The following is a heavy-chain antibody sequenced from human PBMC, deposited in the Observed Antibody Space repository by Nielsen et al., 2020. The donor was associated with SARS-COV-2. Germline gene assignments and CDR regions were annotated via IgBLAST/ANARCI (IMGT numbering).Heavy chain of an antibody. CDR1: GYSFTSYW. V-gene: IGHV5-51*01. D-gene: IGHD3-16*01. CDR2: IYPGDSDT. CDR3: ARQLGDDAYGDWYFDL. Sequence: GESLKISCKGSGYSFTSYWIGWVRQVPGKGLEWMGIIYPGDSDTRYSPSFQGQVTISADKSISTAYLQWSSLKASDTAMYYCARQLGDDAYGDWYFDLWGRGTLVTVSS. J-gene: IGHJ2*01.